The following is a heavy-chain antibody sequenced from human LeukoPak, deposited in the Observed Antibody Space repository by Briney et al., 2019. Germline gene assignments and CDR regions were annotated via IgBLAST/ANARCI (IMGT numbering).Heavy chain of an antibody. V-gene: IGHV1-18*01. CDR2: ISTYTGYS. J-gene: IGHJ4*02. D-gene: IGHD6-19*01. CDR3: AKNSSGGYSDY. CDR1: GYTFTPSG. Sequence: ASVKVSCKASGYTFTPSGISWVRQAPGQGLEWMGWISTYTGYSKYAQNLQGRVTMTADTSTSTAYMELSSLRSDDTAMYYCAKNSSGGYSDYWGQGTLVTVSS.